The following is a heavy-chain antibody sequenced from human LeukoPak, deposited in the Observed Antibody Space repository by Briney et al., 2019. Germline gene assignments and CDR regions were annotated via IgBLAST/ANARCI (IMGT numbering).Heavy chain of an antibody. D-gene: IGHD6-19*01. J-gene: IGHJ4*02. CDR2: IYTSGST. CDR1: GGSISSGSYY. Sequence: TLSLTCTVSGGSISSGSYYWSWIRQPAGKGLEWIGRIYTSGSTNYNPSLKSRVTISVDTSKNQFSLKLSSVTAADTAVYYCASQYSSGWVDYWGQGTLVTVSS. CDR3: ASQYSSGWVDY. V-gene: IGHV4-61*02.